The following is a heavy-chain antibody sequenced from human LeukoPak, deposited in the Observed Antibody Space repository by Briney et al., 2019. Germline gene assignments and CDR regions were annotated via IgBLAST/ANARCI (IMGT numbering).Heavy chain of an antibody. CDR1: RFIFSSDA. D-gene: IGHD5-18*01. Sequence: PGGSLRLSCAASRFIFSSDAMSWVRQAPGKGLEWVSGISGSGGTTYYSDSVKGRLTISRDNSKNTLYLQMNSLRVEDTAVYYCANNRGYSYGPGDNWGQGTLVTVSS. J-gene: IGHJ4*02. V-gene: IGHV3-23*01. CDR2: ISGSGGTT. CDR3: ANNRGYSYGPGDN.